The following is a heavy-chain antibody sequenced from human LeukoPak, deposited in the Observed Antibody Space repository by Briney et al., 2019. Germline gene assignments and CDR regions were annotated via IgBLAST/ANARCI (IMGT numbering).Heavy chain of an antibody. V-gene: IGHV3-23*01. J-gene: IGHJ6*03. CDR2: ISGTGGST. Sequence: SGGSLRLSCAASGFTFSTYAMTWVRQAPGKGLEWVSLISGTGGSTYYADSVKGRFTISRDNAKNTLYLQMNSLRAEDTAVYYCARDSESYEAAVGYYYMDVWGKGTTVTVSS. CDR3: ARDSESYEAAVGYYYMDV. D-gene: IGHD6-13*01. CDR1: GFTFSTYA.